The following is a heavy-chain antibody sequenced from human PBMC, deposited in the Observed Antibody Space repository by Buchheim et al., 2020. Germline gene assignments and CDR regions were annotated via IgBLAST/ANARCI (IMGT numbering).Heavy chain of an antibody. CDR1: GSSLKSGDF. CDR3: ARPRSGSYGWFDP. Sequence: QVRLQESGPGLLKPWETLSLTCAVSGSSLKSGDFWGWIRQPPGKGLEWIASIYPGGGPSYNPSLRSRVTMSVDMSKNQFSLNLTSVTAADTAVYYCARPRSGSYGWFDPWGQGTL. V-gene: IGHV4-38-2*01. CDR2: IYPGGGP. J-gene: IGHJ5*02. D-gene: IGHD6-19*01.